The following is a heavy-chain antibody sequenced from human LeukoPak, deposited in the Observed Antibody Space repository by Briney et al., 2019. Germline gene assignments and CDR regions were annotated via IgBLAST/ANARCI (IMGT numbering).Heavy chain of an antibody. D-gene: IGHD3-16*02. V-gene: IGHV3-30*04. Sequence: GGSLRLSCAASGFTFSSYAMHWVRQAPGKGLEWVAVISYDGSNKYYADSVKGRFTISRDNSKNTLYLQMNSLRAEDTAVYYCAREEGYMITFGGVIVSPPAFDYWGQGTLVTVSS. CDR2: ISYDGSNK. J-gene: IGHJ4*02. CDR3: AREEGYMITFGGVIVSPPAFDY. CDR1: GFTFSSYA.